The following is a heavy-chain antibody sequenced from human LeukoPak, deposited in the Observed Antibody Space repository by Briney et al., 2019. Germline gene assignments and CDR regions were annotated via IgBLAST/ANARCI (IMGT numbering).Heavy chain of an antibody. J-gene: IGHJ6*02. CDR2: ISSSGSTI. CDR1: GFTFSSYE. V-gene: IGHV3-48*03. CDR3: AGEAPHYGMDV. Sequence: GGSLRLSCAASGFTFSSYEMNWVRQAPGKGLEWVSYISSSGSTIYYADSVKGRFTISRDNAKNSLYLQMNSLRAEDTAVYYCAGEAPHYGMDVWGQGTTVTVSS.